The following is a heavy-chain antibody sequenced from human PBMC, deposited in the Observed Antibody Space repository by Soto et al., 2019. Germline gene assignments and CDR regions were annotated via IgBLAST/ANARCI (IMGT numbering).Heavy chain of an antibody. CDR2: TYYRSKWYN. V-gene: IGHV6-1*01. CDR1: CDNIVNNTAV. J-gene: IGHJ3*02. CDR3: ARASRHAFDI. Sequence: SHTLTLTCSISCDNIVNNTAVWDWIRQSPSRGLEWLGRTYYRSKWYNDYALSVKSRITINPDTSKNQFSLQLNSVTPEDTAVYYCARASRHAFDIWGTGTMVTVS.